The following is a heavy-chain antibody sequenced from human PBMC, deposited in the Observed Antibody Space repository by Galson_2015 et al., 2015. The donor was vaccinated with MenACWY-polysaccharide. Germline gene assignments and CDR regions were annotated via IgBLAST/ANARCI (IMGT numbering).Heavy chain of an antibody. CDR1: GFTFRDYN. J-gene: IGHJ4*02. CDR3: GVHGGY. Sequence: SLRLSCAASGFTFRDYNMIWFRRAPAEGMEWVSYIISRTIYKYYADSVKGRFTISRDNAKNSLHLQMTSLRSEDTAVYYCGVHGGYWGQGTLVTVSS. V-gene: IGHV3-21*01. D-gene: IGHD3-16*01. CDR2: IISRTIYK.